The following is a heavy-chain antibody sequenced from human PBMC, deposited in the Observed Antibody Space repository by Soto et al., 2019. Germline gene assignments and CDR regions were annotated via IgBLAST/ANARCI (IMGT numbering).Heavy chain of an antibody. J-gene: IGHJ4*02. CDR3: TTDALFRYYDWSSY. D-gene: IGHD3-9*01. CDR1: GFPFNNAW. V-gene: IGHV3-15*01. CDR2: IKSMTDGETT. Sequence: GGSLRLSCVASGFPFNNAWMTWVRQAPGKGLEWVGRIKSMTDGETTDYAAPVRGRFTISRDDSRTTLYLQMSSLKTEDTAVYYCTTDALFRYYDWSSYWGLGTPVTVSS.